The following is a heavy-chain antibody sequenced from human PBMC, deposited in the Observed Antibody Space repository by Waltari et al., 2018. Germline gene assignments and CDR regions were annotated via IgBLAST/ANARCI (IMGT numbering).Heavy chain of an antibody. CDR3: ARVLSTVQLGIFAY. J-gene: IGHJ4*02. Sequence: QVQMVQSGAEVKKPGASVTVACKASGYSFPASYLHWVRQAPGQGLEWMGRINPNSGATTYAQMFQGRVTMTRDTSISTAYMEVTGLRSDDTAVYYCARVLSTVQLGIFAYWGQGTVVTVSS. D-gene: IGHD7-27*01. CDR1: GYSFPASY. V-gene: IGHV1-2*06. CDR2: INPNSGAT.